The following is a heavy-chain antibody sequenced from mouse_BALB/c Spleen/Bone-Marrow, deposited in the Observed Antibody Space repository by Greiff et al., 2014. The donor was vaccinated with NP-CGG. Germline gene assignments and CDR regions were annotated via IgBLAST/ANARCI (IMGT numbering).Heavy chain of an antibody. V-gene: IGHV1S53*02. CDR3: KSNNYGSSRGFVY. CDR2: ISPGNGDI. D-gene: IGHD1-1*01. J-gene: IGHJ3*01. Sequence: QVQLQQSDAELVKPGASVKMSCKASGCTFTDHAIHWVKQKPEQGLEWIGYISPGNGDIKYNEKFKGKATLTADKSSSTAYMQLNSLTSEDSAVYFCKSNNYGSSRGFVYWGQGTPVTVSA. CDR1: GCTFTDHA.